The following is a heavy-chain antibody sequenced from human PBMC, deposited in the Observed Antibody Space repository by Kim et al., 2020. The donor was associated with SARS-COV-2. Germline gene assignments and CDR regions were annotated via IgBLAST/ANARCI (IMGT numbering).Heavy chain of an antibody. V-gene: IGHV1-69*13. CDR1: GGTFSSYA. Sequence: SVKVSCKASGGTFSSYAISWVRQAPGQGLEWMGGTIPIFGTANYAQKFQGRVTITADESTSTAYMELSSLRSEDTAVYYCARLTGDYGETFNFDYLGQGTLVTVSS. CDR3: ARLTGDYGETFNFDY. D-gene: IGHD4-17*01. J-gene: IGHJ4*02. CDR2: TIPIFGTA.